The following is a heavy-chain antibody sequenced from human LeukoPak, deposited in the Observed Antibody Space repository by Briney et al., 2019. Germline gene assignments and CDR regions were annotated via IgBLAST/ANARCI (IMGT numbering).Heavy chain of an antibody. D-gene: IGHD2-2*01. CDR3: ARDHYRYCSSTSCFNWFDP. Sequence: ASVKASCKASGYTFTSYGISWVRQAPGQGLEWMGWISAYNGNTNYAQKLQGRVTMTTDTSTSTAYMELRSLRSDDTAVYYCARDHYRYCSSTSCFNWFDPWGQGTLVTVSS. CDR2: ISAYNGNT. V-gene: IGHV1-18*01. J-gene: IGHJ5*02. CDR1: GYTFTSYG.